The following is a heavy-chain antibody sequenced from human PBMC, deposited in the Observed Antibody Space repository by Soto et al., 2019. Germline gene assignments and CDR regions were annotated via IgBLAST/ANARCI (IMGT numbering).Heavy chain of an antibody. Sequence: SETLSLTCTVSGGSISSGGYYWSWIRQHPGKGLEWIGYIYYSGSTYYNPSLKSRVTISVDTSKNQFSLKLSAVTAADTAVYYCARDSSPRVGYICYYDGMDVWGQGTTVTVSS. D-gene: IGHD3-16*02. CDR2: IYYSGST. CDR3: ARDSSPRVGYICYYDGMDV. V-gene: IGHV4-31*03. CDR1: GGSISSGGYY. J-gene: IGHJ6*02.